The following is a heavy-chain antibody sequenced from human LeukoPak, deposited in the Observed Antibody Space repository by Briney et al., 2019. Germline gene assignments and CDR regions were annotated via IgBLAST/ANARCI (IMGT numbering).Heavy chain of an antibody. D-gene: IGHD5-12*01. CDR3: ARDVWPPQRTGYDWYYFNY. Sequence: SRTLSLTCTVSAGSISSGSYYWSWIRQPAGKGLEWIGRIYTSGSTNYNPSLKSRVTISVDTSKNQFSLKLSSVTAADSAVYYCARDVWPPQRTGYDWYYFNYWVQGTLVTVSS. V-gene: IGHV4-61*02. J-gene: IGHJ4*02. CDR2: IYTSGST. CDR1: AGSISSGSYY.